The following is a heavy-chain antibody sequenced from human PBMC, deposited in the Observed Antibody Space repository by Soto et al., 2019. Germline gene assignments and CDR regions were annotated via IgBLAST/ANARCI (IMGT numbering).Heavy chain of an antibody. Sequence: QVHLVQAGAEVKKPGASVKGSCKASGYTFTNYYIHWVRQAPGQGVEWLGIIRPSGGRTEYAQRFQGRVTMTRDTSTSTVYMELTSLTSEDTAVYYCAREPNESYYFDYWGQGTLVTVSS. CDR1: GYTFTNYY. D-gene: IGHD5-18*01. CDR2: IRPSGGRT. CDR3: AREPNESYYFDY. V-gene: IGHV1-46*01. J-gene: IGHJ4*02.